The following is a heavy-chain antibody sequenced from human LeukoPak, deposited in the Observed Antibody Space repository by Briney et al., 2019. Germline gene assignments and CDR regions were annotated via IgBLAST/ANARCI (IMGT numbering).Heavy chain of an antibody. J-gene: IGHJ3*02. V-gene: IGHV4-59*01. CDR3: ATSPGEQQLVSTNAFDI. CDR1: GGSTSSYY. D-gene: IGHD6-13*01. CDR2: IYYSGST. Sequence: SETLSLTCTVSGGSTSSYYWSWIRQPPGKGLEWIGYIYYSGSTNYNPSLKSRVTISVDTSKNQFSLKLSSVTAADTAVYYCATSPGEQQLVSTNAFDIWGQGTMVTVSS.